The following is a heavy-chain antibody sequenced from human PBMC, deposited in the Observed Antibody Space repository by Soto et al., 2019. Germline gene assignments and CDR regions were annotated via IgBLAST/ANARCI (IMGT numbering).Heavy chain of an antibody. CDR1: GYSISSGYC. CDR3: ARRVSYYYDSSGYYYYDY. D-gene: IGHD3-22*01. J-gene: IGHJ4*02. V-gene: IGHV4-38-2*01. Sequence: PSETLSLTCAVSGYSISSGYCWGWIRQPPGKGLEWIGSIYHSGSTYYNPSLKSRVTISVDTSKNQFSLKLSSVTAADTAVYYCARRVSYYYDSSGYYYYDYWGQGTLVTVSS. CDR2: IYHSGST.